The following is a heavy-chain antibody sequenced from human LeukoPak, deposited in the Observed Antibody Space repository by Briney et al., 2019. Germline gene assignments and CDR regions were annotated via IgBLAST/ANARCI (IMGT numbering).Heavy chain of an antibody. CDR1: GGSISSSSYY. V-gene: IGHV4-39*01. CDR2: IYYSGST. D-gene: IGHD3-16*02. J-gene: IGHJ4*02. CDR3: ARQRRSLLSPFDY. Sequence: SETLSLTCTAPGGSISSSSYYWGWIRQPPGKGLEWIGSIYYSGSTYYNPSLKSRVTISVDTSKNQFSLKLSSVTAADTAVYYCARQRRSLLSPFDYWGQGTLVTVSS.